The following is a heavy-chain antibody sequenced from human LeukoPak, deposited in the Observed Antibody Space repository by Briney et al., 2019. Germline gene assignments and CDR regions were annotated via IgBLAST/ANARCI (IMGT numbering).Heavy chain of an antibody. J-gene: IGHJ4*02. V-gene: IGHV3-48*01. Sequence: GGSLRLSCAASGFTFSSYSMNWVRQTPGKGLEWVSHISSSSSTIYYADSVKGRFTISRDNARNSLYLQMNSLRAEDTAVYYCARERIVGAEDYFDYWGQGTLVTVSS. CDR2: ISSSSSTI. CDR3: ARERIVGAEDYFDY. CDR1: GFTFSSYS. D-gene: IGHD1-26*01.